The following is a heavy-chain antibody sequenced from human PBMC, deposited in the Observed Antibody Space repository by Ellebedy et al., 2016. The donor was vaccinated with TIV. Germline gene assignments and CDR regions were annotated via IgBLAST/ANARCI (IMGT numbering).Heavy chain of an antibody. V-gene: IGHV3-23*01. Sequence: GESLKISCAASGFTFSNFAMHWVRQTPGKRLEWVSVISAGGDNIHQVDSVRGRFTITRDNSKNTLYLEMNRLRVEDTAVYFCAKGTSSGFNYDRVGLEYWGQGTLVTVSS. J-gene: IGHJ4*02. D-gene: IGHD3-22*01. CDR2: ISAGGDNI. CDR1: GFTFSNFA. CDR3: AKGTSSGFNYDRVGLEY.